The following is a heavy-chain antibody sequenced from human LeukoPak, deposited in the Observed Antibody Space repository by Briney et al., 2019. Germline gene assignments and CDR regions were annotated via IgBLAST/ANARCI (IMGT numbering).Heavy chain of an antibody. V-gene: IGHV3-23*01. J-gene: IGHJ4*02. CDR1: GFTFSSYA. D-gene: IGHD2-2*01. CDR3: AKGLGYCSSTSCSYYFDY. CDR2: ISGSGGST. Sequence: GGSLRLSCAASGFTFSSYAMSWVRQAPGEGLEWVSAISGSGGSTYYADSVKGRFTISRDNSKNTLYLQMNSLRAEDTAVYYCAKGLGYCSSTSCSYYFDYWGQGTLVTVSS.